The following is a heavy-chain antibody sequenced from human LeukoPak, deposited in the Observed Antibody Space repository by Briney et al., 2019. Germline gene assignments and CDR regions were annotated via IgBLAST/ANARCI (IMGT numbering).Heavy chain of an antibody. J-gene: IGHJ4*02. V-gene: IGHV4-59*01. D-gene: IGHD3-10*01. Sequence: SETLSLTCTVSGGSSSSYYWSWIRQPPGKGLEWIGYIYYSGSTNYNPSLKSRVTISVDTSKNQFSLKLSSVTAADTAVYYCARDYYGSGSYDYWGQGTLVTVSS. CDR2: IYYSGST. CDR3: ARDYYGSGSYDY. CDR1: GGSSSSYY.